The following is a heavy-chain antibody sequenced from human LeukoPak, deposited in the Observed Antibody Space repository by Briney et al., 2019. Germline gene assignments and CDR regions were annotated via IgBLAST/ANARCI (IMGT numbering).Heavy chain of an antibody. CDR1: PYTFIAGW. J-gene: IGHJ4*02. CDR2: MKRDGGEK. D-gene: IGHD1-26*01. CDR3: ASRDSAHPSGVH. V-gene: IGHV3-7*02. Sequence: GGSLRLSCEASPYTFIAGWMSWVRQAPGEGLEWVAMMKRDGGEKHYVHSVRGRFTISRDNDKNSLYLQMDSLRDEDSALYYCASRDSAHPSGVHWGQGTLVTVSS.